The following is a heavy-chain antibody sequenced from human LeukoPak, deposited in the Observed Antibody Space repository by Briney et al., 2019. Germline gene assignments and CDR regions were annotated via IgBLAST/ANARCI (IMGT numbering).Heavy chain of an antibody. CDR3: ARIGELLVPYDAFDT. V-gene: IGHV1-2*02. J-gene: IGHJ3*02. D-gene: IGHD1-26*01. CDR1: GYTFTGYY. Sequence: ASVKVSCKASGYTFTGYYMHWVRQAPGQGLEWMGWINPNSGGTNYAQKFQGRVTMTRDTSISTAYMELSRLRSDDTAVYYCARIGELLVPYDAFDTWGQGTMVTVSS. CDR2: INPNSGGT.